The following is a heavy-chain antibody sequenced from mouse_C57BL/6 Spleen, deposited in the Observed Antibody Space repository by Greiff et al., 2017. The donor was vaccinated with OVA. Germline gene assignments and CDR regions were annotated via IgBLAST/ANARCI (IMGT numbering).Heavy chain of an antibody. CDR3: AKNDYGSSYVGFAY. CDR2: IWRGGST. J-gene: IGHJ3*01. V-gene: IGHV2-5*01. CDR1: GFSLTSYG. D-gene: IGHD1-1*01. Sequence: VQLQQSGPGLVQPSQSLSITCTVSGFSLTSYGVHWVRQSPGKGLEWLGVIWRGGSTDYNAAFMSRLSITKDNSKSQVFFKMNSLQADDTAIYYCAKNDYGSSYVGFAYWGQGTLVTVSA.